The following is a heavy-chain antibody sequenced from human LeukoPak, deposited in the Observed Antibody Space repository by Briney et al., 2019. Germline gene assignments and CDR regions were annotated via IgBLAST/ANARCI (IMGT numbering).Heavy chain of an antibody. CDR2: ISYDGSNK. Sequence: GRSLRLSCAASGFTFSSYGMHWVRQAPGKGLEWVAVISYDGSNKYYADSVKGRFTISRDNSKNTLCLQMNSLRAEDTAVYYCAKGGNSYGYGSAFDIWGQGTMVTVSS. J-gene: IGHJ3*02. CDR3: AKGGNSYGYGSAFDI. D-gene: IGHD5-18*01. CDR1: GFTFSSYG. V-gene: IGHV3-30*18.